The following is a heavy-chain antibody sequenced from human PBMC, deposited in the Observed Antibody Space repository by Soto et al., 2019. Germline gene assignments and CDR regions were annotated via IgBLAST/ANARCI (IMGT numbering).Heavy chain of an antibody. CDR2: INSDGSST. Sequence: PGWSLRLSCAASGFTFSSYWMHWVRQAPGKGLVWVSRINSDGSSTSYADSVKGRFTIPRDNAKNTLYLQMNSLRAEDTAVYYCARGGIVLMVYASGGMDLWGQGTTVTVS. D-gene: IGHD2-8*01. J-gene: IGHJ6*02. CDR3: ARGGIVLMVYASGGMDL. CDR1: GFTFSSYW. V-gene: IGHV3-74*01.